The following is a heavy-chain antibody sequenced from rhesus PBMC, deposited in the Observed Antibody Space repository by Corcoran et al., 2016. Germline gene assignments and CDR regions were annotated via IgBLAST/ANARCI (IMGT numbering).Heavy chain of an antibody. V-gene: IGHV2-1*01. CDR2: FYWDDDK. Sequence: QVTLKESGPALVKPTQTLTLTCTFSGFSLSTSGMGVGWIRQPPGKTLGWLAHFYWDDDKRDSTSLKSRHTISKDTSKNQVVLTMTNMAPVDTATYYCARSTIQLQLWVDYWGQGVLVTVSS. D-gene: IGHD5-12*01. CDR3: ARSTIQLQLWVDY. CDR1: GFSLSTSGMG. J-gene: IGHJ4*01.